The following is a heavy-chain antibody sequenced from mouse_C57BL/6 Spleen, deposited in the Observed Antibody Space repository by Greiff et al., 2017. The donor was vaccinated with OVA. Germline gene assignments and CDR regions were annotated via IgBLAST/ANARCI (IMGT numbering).Heavy chain of an antibody. D-gene: IGHD1-1*01. CDR3: ALYYGSSHWYFGV. CDR2: IYPSDSET. CDR1: GYTFTSYW. J-gene: IGHJ1*03. V-gene: IGHV1-61*01. Sequence: VQLQQPGAELVRPGSSVKLSCKASGYTFTSYWMDWVKQRPGKGIEWIGNIYPSDSETHYNQKFKDKATLTVDKSSSTAYMQLSSLTSEDSAVYYCALYYGSSHWYFGVWGTGTTVTVSS.